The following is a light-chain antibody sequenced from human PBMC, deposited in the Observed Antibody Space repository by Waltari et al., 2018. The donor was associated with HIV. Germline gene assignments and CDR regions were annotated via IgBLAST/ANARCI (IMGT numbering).Light chain of an antibody. CDR2: DVT. CDR3: NSYAGSSKSYV. J-gene: IGLJ1*01. CDR1: TSDIGGYNY. Sequence: QSALTQPPSASGSPGQSVTISCTGTTSDIGGYNYVSWYQQHPGEAPILIIYDVTKRPSGVPDRFSGSKSGNTASLTVSGLQAEDEAEYYCNSYAGSSKSYVFGTGTKVTVL. V-gene: IGLV2-8*01.